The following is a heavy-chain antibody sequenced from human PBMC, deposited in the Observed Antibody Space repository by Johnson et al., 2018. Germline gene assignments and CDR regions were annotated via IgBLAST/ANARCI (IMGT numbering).Heavy chain of an antibody. CDR1: GFTFDDYA. CDR2: ISWNSGSI. CDR3: AKCYDYALLGAFDI. J-gene: IGHJ3*02. V-gene: IGHV3-9*01. Sequence: VQLVESGGGLVQXGRSXRLXCAASGFTFDDYAMDWVRQVPGKGLEWVSGISWNSGSIGYADSVKGRFTISRDNAKNSLFLQMNSLRAEDTALYYCAKCYDYALLGAFDIWGQGTMVTVSS. D-gene: IGHD3-16*01.